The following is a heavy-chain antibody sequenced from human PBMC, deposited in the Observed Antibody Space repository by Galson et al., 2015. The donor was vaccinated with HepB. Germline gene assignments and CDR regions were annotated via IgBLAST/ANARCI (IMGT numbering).Heavy chain of an antibody. D-gene: IGHD1-26*01. J-gene: IGHJ4*02. CDR1: GFKFDDHA. CDR3: VNDYDGATGYFAN. Sequence: SLRLSCAGSGFKFDDHAMHWVRQAPGKGLEWISGISWNSDNMAYADSVKGRFTISRDNAKNSLYLQMNTLRLDDTALYFCVNDYDGATGYFANWGQGTLVTVSS. V-gene: IGHV3-9*01. CDR2: ISWNSDNM.